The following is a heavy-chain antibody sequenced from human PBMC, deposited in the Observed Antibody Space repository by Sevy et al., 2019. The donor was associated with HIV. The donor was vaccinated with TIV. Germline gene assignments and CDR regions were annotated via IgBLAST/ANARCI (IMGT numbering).Heavy chain of an antibody. Sequence: AAVKVSCKASGYTFTGYYMHWVRQAPRQGLEWMGWINPNSSGTNYPQKFQGRVTMTRDTSISTAYMELSRLRSDDTAVYYCARGGTIFGVVIPRNYFDYWGQGTLVTVSS. CDR3: ARGGTIFGVVIPRNYFDY. D-gene: IGHD3-3*01. J-gene: IGHJ4*02. V-gene: IGHV1-2*02. CDR1: GYTFTGYY. CDR2: INPNSSGT.